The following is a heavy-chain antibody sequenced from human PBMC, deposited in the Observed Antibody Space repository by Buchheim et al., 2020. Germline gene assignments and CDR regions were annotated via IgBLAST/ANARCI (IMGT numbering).Heavy chain of an antibody. D-gene: IGHD6-6*01. CDR3: AKREYSISSGQFDY. Sequence: EVHLLESGGGLVQPGGSLRLSCGASGFIFKNYAMSWVRQAPGKGLEWVSGVSGSGGTTHHADSVKGRFTISRDNPKNTLYLQMSSLRVEDTAVYYCAKREYSISSGQFDYWGQGTL. V-gene: IGHV3-23*01. CDR2: VSGSGGTT. CDR1: GFIFKNYA. J-gene: IGHJ4*02.